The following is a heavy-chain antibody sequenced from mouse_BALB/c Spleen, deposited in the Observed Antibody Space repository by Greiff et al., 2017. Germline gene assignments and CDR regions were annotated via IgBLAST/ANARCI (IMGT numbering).Heavy chain of an antibody. J-gene: IGHJ4*01. V-gene: IGHV5-6-3*01. D-gene: IGHD3-1*01. CDR2: INSNGGST. CDR1: GFTFSSYG. CDR3: ARDRHRY. Sequence: EVQLVESGGGLVQPGGSLKLSCAASGFTFSSYGMSWVRQTPDKRLELVATINSNGGSTYYPDSVKGRFTISRDNAKNTLYLQMSSLKSEDTAMYYCARDRHRYWGQGTSVTVSS.